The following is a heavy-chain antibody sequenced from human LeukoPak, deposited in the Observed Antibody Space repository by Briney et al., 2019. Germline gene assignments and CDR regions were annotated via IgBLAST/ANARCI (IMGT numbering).Heavy chain of an antibody. Sequence: GGSLRLSCVASGFTFSSYWMSWVRQAPGEGLEWVANIKEDGRDMYYVDSVKGRFTISRDNAKKSLFLQMNSLRVEDTAVYYCARGPSGYHNTGGQGTLVTVSS. J-gene: IGHJ4*02. CDR2: IKEDGRDM. D-gene: IGHD5-12*01. CDR1: GFTFSSYW. CDR3: ARGPSGYHNT. V-gene: IGHV3-7*01.